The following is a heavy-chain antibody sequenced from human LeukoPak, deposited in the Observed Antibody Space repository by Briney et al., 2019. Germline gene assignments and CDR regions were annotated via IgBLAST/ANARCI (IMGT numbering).Heavy chain of an antibody. CDR3: AREGSSYYYYMDV. CDR1: GGSISSSSYY. J-gene: IGHJ6*03. Sequence: SETLSLTCTVSGGSISSSSYYWGWIRQPPGKGLEWIGRIYTSGSTNYNPSLKSRVTISVDTSKNQFSLKLSSVTAADTAVYYCAREGSSYYYYMDVRGKGTTVTVSS. CDR2: IYTSGST. V-gene: IGHV4-61*02. D-gene: IGHD6-6*01.